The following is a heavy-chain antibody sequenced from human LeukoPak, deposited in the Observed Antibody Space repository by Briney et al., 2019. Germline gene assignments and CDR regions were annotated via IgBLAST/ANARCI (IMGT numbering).Heavy chain of an antibody. V-gene: IGHV4-61*05. J-gene: IGHJ5*02. CDR2: IYYRGST. CDR3: AGSRSNGPGTCSAGSCYRAQLSDP. D-gene: IGHD2-15*01. CDR1: GGSISSSSYY. Sequence: SETLSLTCTVSGGSISSSSYYWGWIRQPPGKGLEWIGYIYYRGSTNYNPSLKSRVTISVDTSKNQFSLKLSSVTAADTAVYYCAGSRSNGPGTCSAGSCYRAQLSDPWGQGTLVTVSS.